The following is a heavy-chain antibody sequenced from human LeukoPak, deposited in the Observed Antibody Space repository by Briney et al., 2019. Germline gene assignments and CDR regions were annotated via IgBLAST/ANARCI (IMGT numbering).Heavy chain of an antibody. CDR1: GFTFSSYG. J-gene: IGHJ4*02. Sequence: GRSLRLSCAASGFTFSSYGMHWVRQAPGKGLEWVAVISYDGSNKYYADSVKGRFTISRDNSKNMLYLQMNSLRAEDTAVYYCAKDLGGGMIVVVGIDYWGQGTLVTVSS. CDR2: ISYDGSNK. CDR3: AKDLGGGMIVVVGIDY. D-gene: IGHD3-22*01. V-gene: IGHV3-30*18.